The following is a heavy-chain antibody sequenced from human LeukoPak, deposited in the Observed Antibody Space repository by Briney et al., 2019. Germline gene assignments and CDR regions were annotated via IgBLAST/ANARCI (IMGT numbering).Heavy chain of an antibody. Sequence: SETLSLTCAVYGGSFSGYYWSWIRQPPGKGLEWIGEINHSGSTNYNPSLKSRVAISVDTSKNQFSLKLSSVTAADTAVYYCARRAFDWNFVYYYYYMDVWGKGTTVTVSS. CDR2: INHSGST. CDR1: GGSFSGYY. V-gene: IGHV4-34*01. J-gene: IGHJ6*03. CDR3: ARRAFDWNFVYYYYYMDV. D-gene: IGHD1-7*01.